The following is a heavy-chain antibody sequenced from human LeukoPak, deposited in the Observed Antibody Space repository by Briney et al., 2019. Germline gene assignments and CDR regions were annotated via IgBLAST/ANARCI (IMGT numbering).Heavy chain of an antibody. V-gene: IGHV1-18*03. CDR3: ARDSRYDEGY. CDR2: ISAYNGNT. Sequence: ASVTVSLMSSVYTFTHYGISWVRPAPGQGLEGMGWISAYNGNTNYAQKFQGRVTITTDTSTSTVYMELRSLRSDDMAVYYCARDSRYDEGYWREGTLVSVS. J-gene: IGHJ4*02. CDR1: VYTFTHYG. D-gene: IGHD5-12*01.